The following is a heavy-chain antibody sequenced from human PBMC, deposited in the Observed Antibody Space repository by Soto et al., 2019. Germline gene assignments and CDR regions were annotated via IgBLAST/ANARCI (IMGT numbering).Heavy chain of an antibody. J-gene: IGHJ4*02. Sequence: GGSLRLSCAASGFTFSSYGMHWVRQAPGKGLEWVAVIWYDGSNKYYADSVKGRFTISRDNSKNTLYLQMNSLRAEDTAVYYCARDQRRSIAAAGGLDYWGQGTLVTVSS. CDR1: GFTFSSYG. D-gene: IGHD6-13*01. CDR3: ARDQRRSIAAAGGLDY. CDR2: IWYDGSNK. V-gene: IGHV3-33*01.